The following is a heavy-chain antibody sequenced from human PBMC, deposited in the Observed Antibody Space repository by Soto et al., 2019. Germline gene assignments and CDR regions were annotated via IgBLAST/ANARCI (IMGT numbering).Heavy chain of an antibody. V-gene: IGHV3-74*01. CDR1: GFTFTGHW. J-gene: IGHJ3*02. CDR2: INTEGDST. Sequence: PGGSLRLSCAASGFTFTGHWMHWVRPVLGKGLVWVARINTEGDSTNYADSVKGRFTISRDSATNTVYLQMNGLGVDDTSVYFCAREAGYCSTTSCYRRAFDTWGQGTMVTVSS. D-gene: IGHD2-2*01. CDR3: AREAGYCSTTSCYRRAFDT.